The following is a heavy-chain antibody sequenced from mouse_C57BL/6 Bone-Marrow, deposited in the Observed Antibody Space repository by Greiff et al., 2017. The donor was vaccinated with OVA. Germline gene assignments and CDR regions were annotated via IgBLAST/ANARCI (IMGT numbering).Heavy chain of an antibody. J-gene: IGHJ2*01. D-gene: IGHD1-1*01. CDR3: ARGLLRYLFDY. V-gene: IGHV1-54*01. Sequence: QVQLQQSGAELVRPGTSVKVSCKASGYAFTNYLLEWVKQRPGQGLEWIGVINPGSGGTNYNEKFKGKATLTADKSSSTAYMQLSSLTSEDSAVYFCARGLLRYLFDYWGQGTTLTVSA. CDR2: INPGSGGT. CDR1: GYAFTNYL.